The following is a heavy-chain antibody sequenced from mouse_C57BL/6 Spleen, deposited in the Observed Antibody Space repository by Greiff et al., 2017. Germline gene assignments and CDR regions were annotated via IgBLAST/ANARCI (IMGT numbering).Heavy chain of an antibody. V-gene: IGHV1-80*01. Sequence: VQLQQSGAELVKPGASVKISCKASGYAFSSYWMNWVKQRPGKGLEWIGQIYPGDGDTNYNGKFKGKATLTADKSSSTAYMQLSSLTSEDSAVYFCARGNYGSSSLDYWGQGTTLTVSS. D-gene: IGHD1-1*01. J-gene: IGHJ2*01. CDR2: IYPGDGDT. CDR1: GYAFSSYW. CDR3: ARGNYGSSSLDY.